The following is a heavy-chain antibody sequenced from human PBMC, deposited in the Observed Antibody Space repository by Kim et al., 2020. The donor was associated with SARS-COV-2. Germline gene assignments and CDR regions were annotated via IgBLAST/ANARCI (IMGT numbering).Heavy chain of an antibody. Sequence: GGSLRLSCAASGFTFSSYGMHWVRQAPGKGLEWVAVIWNDGSNKYYADSVKGRFTISRDNSKNTLYLQMNSLRAEDTAVYYCARDLLVGATSYGMDVWGQGPTVTVSS. CDR1: GFTFSSYG. D-gene: IGHD1-26*01. CDR2: IWNDGSNK. V-gene: IGHV3-33*01. CDR3: ARDLLVGATSYGMDV. J-gene: IGHJ6*02.